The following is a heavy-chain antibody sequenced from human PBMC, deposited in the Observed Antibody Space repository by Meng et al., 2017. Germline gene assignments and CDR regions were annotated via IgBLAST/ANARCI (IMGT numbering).Heavy chain of an antibody. CDR2: IYYSGST. Sequence: SETLSLTCTVSGGSISSYYWSWIWQPPGKGLEWIGYIYYSGSTNYNPSLKSRVTISVDTSKNQFSLKLSSVTAADTAVYYCARDGHVGYFDYWGQGTLVTVSS. J-gene: IGHJ4*02. V-gene: IGHV4-59*01. CDR3: ARDGHVGYFDY. CDR1: GGSISSYY.